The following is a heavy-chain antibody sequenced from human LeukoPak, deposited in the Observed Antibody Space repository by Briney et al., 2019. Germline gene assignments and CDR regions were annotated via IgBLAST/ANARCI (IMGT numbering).Heavy chain of an antibody. D-gene: IGHD3-22*01. CDR3: AKRGVVIRVILVGFHKEAYYFDS. CDR1: GITLSNYG. J-gene: IGHJ4*02. V-gene: IGHV3-23*01. Sequence: PGGSLRLSCAVSGITLSNYGMSWVRQAPGKGREWGAGISGSGGGTNYADSVKGRFTISRDNSKNTLYLQMNSLRAEDTAVYFCAKRGVVIRVILVGFHKEAYYFDSWGQGALVTVSS. CDR2: ISGSGGGT.